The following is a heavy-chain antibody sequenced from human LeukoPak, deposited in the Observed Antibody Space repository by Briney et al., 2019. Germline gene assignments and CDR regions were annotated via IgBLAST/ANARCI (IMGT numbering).Heavy chain of an antibody. CDR1: GFTFSRYS. V-gene: IGHV3-21*05. D-gene: IGHD3-3*01. CDR3: ARPLESSYYMDV. Sequence: PGGSLRLSCAASGFTFSRYSMNWGRQAPGKGLEWVSYISSKKVIYYADYVQGRFTISRDNAKNSLYLQMNTLRAEDTAVYYCARPLESSYYMDVWGKGTTVTISS. CDR2: ISSKKVI. J-gene: IGHJ6*03.